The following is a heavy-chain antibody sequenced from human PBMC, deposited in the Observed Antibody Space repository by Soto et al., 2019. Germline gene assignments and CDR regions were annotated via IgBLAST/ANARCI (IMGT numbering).Heavy chain of an antibody. V-gene: IGHV4-39*01. CDR3: GSHSRDDYSPGGSEIPDS. J-gene: IGHJ4*02. D-gene: IGHD4-4*01. CDR2: IYFSGCT. CDR1: GGSISSRLYY. Sequence: SETLSLTCTVFGGSISSRLYYWDWIRQPPGKGLEWIGNIYFSGCTYYNPSLRRRASISVDTSNNQFSRELSSVTAADTAVYFCGSHSRDDYSPGGSEIPDSWGPGTLVTVSS.